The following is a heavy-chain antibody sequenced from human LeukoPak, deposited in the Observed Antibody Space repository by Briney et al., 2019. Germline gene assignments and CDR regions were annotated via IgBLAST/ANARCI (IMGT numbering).Heavy chain of an antibody. CDR3: ARDSTPVLYYYGSGSPNPTDMDV. V-gene: IGHV1-2*02. D-gene: IGHD3-10*01. CDR1: GYTFTGYY. CDR2: INPNSGGT. J-gene: IGHJ6*03. Sequence: AASVKVSCKASGYTFTGYYMHWVRQAPGQGLEWMGWINPNSGGTNYAQKFQGRVTMTRDTSISTAYMELSRLRSDDTAVYYCARDSTPVLYYYGSGSPNPTDMDVWGKGTTVTISS.